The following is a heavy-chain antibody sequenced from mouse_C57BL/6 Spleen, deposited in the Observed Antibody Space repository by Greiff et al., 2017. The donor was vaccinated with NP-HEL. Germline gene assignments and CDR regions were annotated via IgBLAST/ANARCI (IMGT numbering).Heavy chain of an antibody. V-gene: IGHV2-2*01. Sequence: VKVVESGPGLVQPSQSLSITCTVSGFSLTSYGVHWVRQSPGKGLEWLGVIWSGGSTDYNAAFISRLSISKDNSKSQVFFKMNSLQADDTAIYYCARIDGDYYAMDYWGQGTSVTVSS. CDR2: IWSGGST. CDR3: ARIDGDYYAMDY. J-gene: IGHJ4*01. D-gene: IGHD1-1*02. CDR1: GFSLTSYG.